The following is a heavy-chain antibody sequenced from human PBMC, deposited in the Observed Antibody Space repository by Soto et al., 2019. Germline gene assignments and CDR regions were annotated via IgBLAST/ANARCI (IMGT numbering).Heavy chain of an antibody. CDR1: GGSFSGYY. D-gene: IGHD6-13*01. J-gene: IGHJ4*02. V-gene: IGHV4-34*01. CDR3: ARGWDYKASSWYYFDY. CDR2: INHSGST. Sequence: SETLSLTCAVYGGSFSGYYWSWIRQPPGKGLEWIGEINHSGSTNYNPSLKSRVTISVDTSKNQFSLKLSSVTAADTAVYYCARGWDYKASSWYYFDYWGQGTLVTVSS.